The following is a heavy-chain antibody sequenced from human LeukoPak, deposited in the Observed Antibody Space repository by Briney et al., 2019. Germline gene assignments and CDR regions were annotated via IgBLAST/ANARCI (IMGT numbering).Heavy chain of an antibody. Sequence: SETLSLTCTVSGGSISSYYWSWIRQPPGKGLEWTGYIYYSGSTNYNPSLKSRVTISVDTSKNQFSLKLSSVTAADTAVYYCARVGGTLVPAAIKGRGWFDPWGQGTLVTVSS. J-gene: IGHJ5*02. CDR3: ARVGGTLVPAAIKGRGWFDP. CDR1: GGSISSYY. V-gene: IGHV4-59*01. D-gene: IGHD2-2*02. CDR2: IYYSGST.